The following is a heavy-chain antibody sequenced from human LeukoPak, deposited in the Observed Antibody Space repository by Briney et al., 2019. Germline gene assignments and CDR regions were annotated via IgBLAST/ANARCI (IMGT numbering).Heavy chain of an antibody. V-gene: IGHV4-61*08. D-gene: IGHD6-13*01. CDR2: IYYSGST. J-gene: IGHJ4*02. CDR1: GGSISSGGYY. Sequence: SQTLSLTCAVSGGSISSGGYYWSWIRQPPGKGLEWIGYIYYSGSTNYNPSLKSRVTISVDTSKNQFSLNLSSVTAADTAVYYCARDAYSSSWYYFDYWGQGTLVTVSS. CDR3: ARDAYSSSWYYFDY.